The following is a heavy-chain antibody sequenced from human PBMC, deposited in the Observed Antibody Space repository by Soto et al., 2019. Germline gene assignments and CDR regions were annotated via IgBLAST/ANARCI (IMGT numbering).Heavy chain of an antibody. CDR3: ASGRVHPIAAYYYYGMDV. V-gene: IGHV1-2*02. D-gene: IGHD6-13*01. CDR2: INPNSGGT. CDR1: GYTFIGYY. J-gene: IGHJ6*02. Sequence: ASVKVSCKAAGYTFIGYYMHWVRQAPGQGLEWMGWINPNSGGTNYAQKFQGRVTMTRDTSISTAYMELSRLRSDDTAVYYCASGRVHPIAAYYYYGMDVWGQGTTVTVSS.